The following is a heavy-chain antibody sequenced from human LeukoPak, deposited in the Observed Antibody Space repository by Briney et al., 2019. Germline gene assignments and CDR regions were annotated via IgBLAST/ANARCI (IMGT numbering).Heavy chain of an antibody. D-gene: IGHD3-22*01. CDR1: GGSISSSNW. CDR2: IYHSGST. Sequence: PSGTLSLTCAVSGGSISSSNWWSWVRQPPGKGLEWIGEIYHSGSTNFNPSLKSRVTISVDKSENQFSLKLSSVTAADTAVYYCARVTYDSSGYYSGLDYWGQGTLVTVSS. J-gene: IGHJ4*02. V-gene: IGHV4-4*02. CDR3: ARVTYDSSGYYSGLDY.